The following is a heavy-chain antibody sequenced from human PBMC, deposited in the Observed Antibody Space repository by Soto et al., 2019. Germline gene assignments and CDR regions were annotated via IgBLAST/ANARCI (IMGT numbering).Heavy chain of an antibody. CDR2: IYHSGST. Sequence: SETLSLTCALSGGSISSGGYSWSWIRQPPGKGLERIGYIYHSGSTYYNPSLKSRVTISVDRSKNQFSLKLSSVTAADTAVYYCARGYYYGSGSPSYYFDYWGQGTLVTVSS. J-gene: IGHJ4*02. D-gene: IGHD3-10*01. CDR3: ARGYYYGSGSPSYYFDY. V-gene: IGHV4-30-2*01. CDR1: GGSISSGGYS.